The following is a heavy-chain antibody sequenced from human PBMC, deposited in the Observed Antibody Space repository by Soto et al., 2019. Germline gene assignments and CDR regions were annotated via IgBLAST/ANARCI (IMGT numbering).Heavy chain of an antibody. Sequence: EVQLLESGGGLVQPGGSLRLSCAASGFTFSSYAMSWVRQAPGKGLEWVSAISGSGGSTYYADSVKGRFTISRDNSKNTLYLQMNSLRAEDTAVYYCANPTARGNYYYGMDVWGLGTTVTVSS. CDR3: ANPTARGNYYYGMDV. V-gene: IGHV3-23*01. CDR1: GFTFSSYA. J-gene: IGHJ6*02. CDR2: ISGSGGST. D-gene: IGHD6-6*01.